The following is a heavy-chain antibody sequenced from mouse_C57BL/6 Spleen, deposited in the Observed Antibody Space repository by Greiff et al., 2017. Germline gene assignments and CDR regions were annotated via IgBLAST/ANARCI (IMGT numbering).Heavy chain of an antibody. V-gene: IGHV5-4*01. J-gene: IGHJ3*01. D-gene: IGHD2-5*01. CDR3: ARDNSNSGGFAY. CDR2: ISDGGSYT. Sequence: EVQVVESGGGLVKPGGSLKLSCAASGFTFSSYAMSWVRQTPEKRLEWVATISDGGSYTYYPDNVKGRFTISRDNAKNNLYLQMSHLKSEDTAMYYCARDNSNSGGFAYWGQGTLVTVSA. CDR1: GFTFSSYA.